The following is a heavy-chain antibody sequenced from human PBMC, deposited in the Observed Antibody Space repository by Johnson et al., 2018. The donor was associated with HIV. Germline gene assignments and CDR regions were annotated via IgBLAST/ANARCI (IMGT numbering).Heavy chain of an antibody. CDR2: IRYDGSNK. V-gene: IGHV3-30*02. J-gene: IGHJ3*02. Sequence: QVQLVESGGGVVQPGGYLRLSCAASGFTFSTYGMHWVRQAPGKGLEWVAFIRYDGSNKYYADSVKGRFTISRDNSMHTMYLQMNSLRAEDTAVYYCARTEMITFGGVIVLGGAFDIWGQGTMVTV. D-gene: IGHD3-16*02. CDR1: GFTFSTYG. CDR3: ARTEMITFGGVIVLGGAFDI.